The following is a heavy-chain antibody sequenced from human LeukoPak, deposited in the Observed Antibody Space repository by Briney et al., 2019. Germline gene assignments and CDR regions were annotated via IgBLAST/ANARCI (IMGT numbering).Heavy chain of an antibody. V-gene: IGHV3-23*01. D-gene: IGHD1-26*01. J-gene: IGHJ4*02. CDR2: ISGSGGST. CDR1: GFTFSSYA. Sequence: GVSLRLSCAASGFTFSSYAMSWVRQAPGKGLEWVSAISGSGGSTYYADSVKGRFTISRDNSKNTLYLQMNSLRAEDTAVYYCAKLKVGRSITTPFDYWGQGTLVTVSS. CDR3: AKLKVGRSITTPFDY.